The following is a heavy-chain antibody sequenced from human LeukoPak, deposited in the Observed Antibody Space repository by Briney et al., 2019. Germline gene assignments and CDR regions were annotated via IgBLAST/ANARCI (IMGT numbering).Heavy chain of an antibody. CDR1: GGSISSYY. V-gene: IGHV4-59*01. J-gene: IGHJ4*02. CDR2: IYYSGST. CDR3: ARESNYGDYVS. D-gene: IGHD4-17*01. Sequence: SETLSLTCTVSGGSISSYYWSWIRQPPGKGLEWIGYIYYSGSTNYNPSLKSRVTISVDTSKNQFSLKLSSVTAADTAMYYCARESNYGDYVSWGQGTPVTVPS.